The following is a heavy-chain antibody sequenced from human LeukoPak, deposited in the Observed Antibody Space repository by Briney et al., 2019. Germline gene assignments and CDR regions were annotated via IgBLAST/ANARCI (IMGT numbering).Heavy chain of an antibody. Sequence: GGSLRLSCAASGFTFSSYSMNWVRQAPGKGLEWVSSISSSSSYIYYADSVKGRFTISRDNAKNSLYLQMNSLRAEDTAVYYCARPITMGWGVTFDYWGQGTLVTVSS. CDR1: GFTFSSYS. J-gene: IGHJ4*02. D-gene: IGHD3-10*01. V-gene: IGHV3-21*01. CDR3: ARPITMGWGVTFDY. CDR2: ISSSSSYI.